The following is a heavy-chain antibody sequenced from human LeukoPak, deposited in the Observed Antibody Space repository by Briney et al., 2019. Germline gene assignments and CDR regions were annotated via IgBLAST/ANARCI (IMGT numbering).Heavy chain of an antibody. CDR2: IKQDGSEK. J-gene: IGHJ4*02. CDR3: ARESDENSNDY. D-gene: IGHD4-11*01. V-gene: IGHV3-7*01. Sequence: GGSLRLSCATSGFTFTTYWMNWVRQAPGKGLEWVANIKQDGSEKYYVDSVKGRFTISRDNAKNSLYLQMNSLRAEDTAVYYCARESDENSNDYWGQGTLVTVSS. CDR1: GFTFTTYW.